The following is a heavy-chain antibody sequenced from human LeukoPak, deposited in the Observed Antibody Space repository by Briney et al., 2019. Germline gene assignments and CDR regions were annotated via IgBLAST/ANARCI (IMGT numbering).Heavy chain of an antibody. CDR2: INQGGSVK. CDR3: ARVGYSGWNLEY. CDR1: GFTFRSYW. J-gene: IGHJ4*02. Sequence: TGESLRLSCAASGFTFRSYWMSWVRQAPGKGLEWVANINQGGSVKYYVDSVKGRFTISRDDAKNSLYVQMNSLRDEDTAVYYCARVGYSGWNLEYWGQGTLVTVSS. D-gene: IGHD5-12*01. V-gene: IGHV3-7*01.